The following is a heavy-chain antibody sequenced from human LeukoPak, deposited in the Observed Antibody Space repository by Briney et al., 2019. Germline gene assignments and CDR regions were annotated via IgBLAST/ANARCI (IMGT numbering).Heavy chain of an antibody. CDR3: ARAGFGSGWFSNDAFDI. Sequence: PSETLSLTCTVSGGSVSSSSYYWGWIRQPPGKGLEWIGTIYYDGGTYYNPSLKSRVTISVDTSKNQFSLKLSSVTAADTAVYYCARAGFGSGWFSNDAFDIWGQGTMVTVSS. J-gene: IGHJ3*02. V-gene: IGHV4-39*07. D-gene: IGHD6-19*01. CDR2: IYYDGGT. CDR1: GGSVSSSSYY.